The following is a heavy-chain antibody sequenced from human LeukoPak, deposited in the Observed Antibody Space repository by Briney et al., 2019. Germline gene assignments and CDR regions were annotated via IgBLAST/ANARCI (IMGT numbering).Heavy chain of an antibody. CDR2: ISSSSSHI. J-gene: IGHJ4*02. CDR1: GFTFSSYS. Sequence: GGSLRLSCAASGFTFSSYSMNWVRQAPGKGLEWVSSISSSSSHIYYADSVKGRFTISRDNAKNSLYLQMNSLRAEDTAVYYCARDVNYYDSSGYYYWGQGTLVTVSS. CDR3: ARDVNYYDSSGYYY. D-gene: IGHD3-22*01. V-gene: IGHV3-21*01.